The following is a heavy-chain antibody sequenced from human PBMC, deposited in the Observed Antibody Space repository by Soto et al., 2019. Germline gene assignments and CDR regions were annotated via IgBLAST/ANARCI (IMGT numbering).Heavy chain of an antibody. V-gene: IGHV4-59*01. CDR2: MYNTGCI. D-gene: IGHD2-21*02. CDR3: ARDLWGYCGTDCYPLDV. CDR1: GGSISGYY. Sequence: SETLSLTCTVSGGSISGYYWSWIRQPPGKGLEWIGYMYNTGCIVYHPSFKSRVTISVDTSKNQFSLKLNSVTAADTAVYYCARDLWGYCGTDCYPLDVWRQGTTVTVSS. J-gene: IGHJ6*02.